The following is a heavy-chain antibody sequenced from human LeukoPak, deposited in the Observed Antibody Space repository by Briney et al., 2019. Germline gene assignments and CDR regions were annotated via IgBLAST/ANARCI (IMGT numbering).Heavy chain of an antibody. J-gene: IGHJ4*02. Sequence: GSLRLSCAASGFTFSSYAMCWVRQAPGKGLEWVSAISGSGGSTYYADSVKGRFTISRDNSKNTLYLQMNSLRAEDTAVYYCAKDTYYYDSSGYSIFDYWGQGTLVTVSS. CDR2: ISGSGGST. CDR3: AKDTYYYDSSGYSIFDY. CDR1: GFTFSSYA. V-gene: IGHV3-23*01. D-gene: IGHD3-22*01.